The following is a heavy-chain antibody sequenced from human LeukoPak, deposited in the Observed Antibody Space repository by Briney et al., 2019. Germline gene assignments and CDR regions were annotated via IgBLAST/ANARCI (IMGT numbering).Heavy chain of an antibody. Sequence: GGSLRLSCAASGFTFSDYYMSWIRQAPGKGLEWVSYISSSGSTIYYADSVKGRFTISRDNSKNTLYLQMNSLRAEDTAVYYCAGTVAYCGGDCYLNWGQGTLVTVSS. CDR3: AGTVAYCGGDCYLN. D-gene: IGHD2-21*02. CDR2: ISSSGSTI. V-gene: IGHV3-11*01. J-gene: IGHJ4*02. CDR1: GFTFSDYY.